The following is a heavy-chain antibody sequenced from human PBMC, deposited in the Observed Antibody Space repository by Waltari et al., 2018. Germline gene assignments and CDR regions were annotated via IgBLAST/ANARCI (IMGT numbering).Heavy chain of an antibody. CDR3: AKVGGIAAAEFQFDF. D-gene: IGHD6-13*01. CDR1: GFHFTRSA. V-gene: IGHV3-23*01. Sequence: EVQLLESGGGLVQPGGSLLLSGAAPGFHFTRSAMSWVRQAPGKGLEWVSSISGPGLTTFYADSVKGRFSISRDNSKNTLYLQINGLRADDTAVYYCAKVGGIAAAEFQFDFWGRGTLVTVSS. J-gene: IGHJ4*02. CDR2: ISGPGLTT.